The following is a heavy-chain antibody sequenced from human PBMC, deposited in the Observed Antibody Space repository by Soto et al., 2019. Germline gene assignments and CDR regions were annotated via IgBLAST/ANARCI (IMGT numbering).Heavy chain of an antibody. CDR2: INPIDGSI. J-gene: IGHJ4*02. D-gene: IGHD6-13*01. Sequence: QVQLVQSGAAVREPGASVKVSCKTSGYNFVSNHIHWVRQTPAQGLEWMGIINPIDGSISYAQKFRGRVTVTRDTPTSSVYMELRGLTPADTAVYFGARDLFGSWTIDYWGPGTLVTVSS. CDR3: ARDLFGSWTIDY. CDR1: GYNFVSNH. V-gene: IGHV1-46*01.